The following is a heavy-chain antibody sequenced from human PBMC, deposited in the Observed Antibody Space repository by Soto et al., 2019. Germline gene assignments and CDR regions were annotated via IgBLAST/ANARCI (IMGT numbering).Heavy chain of an antibody. D-gene: IGHD3-10*02. CDR3: GRDQSGIGYYVDWFDP. CDR1: GYTFTRYG. CDR2: INAGNGNT. V-gene: IGHV1-3*01. Sequence: ASVKGSCKASGYTFTRYGSSWVRQAPGQRPEWLGWINAGNGNTYYSEKFEGRVTFTRDTVATTVNMELTSLTSEDTAVYYCGRDQSGIGYYVDWFDPWGQGTLVTVSS. J-gene: IGHJ5*02.